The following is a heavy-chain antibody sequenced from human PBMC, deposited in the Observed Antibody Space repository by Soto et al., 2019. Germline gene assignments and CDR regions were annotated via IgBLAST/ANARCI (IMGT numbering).Heavy chain of an antibody. Sequence: PGESLRLSCAASGFTFSDYYMSWIRQAPGKGLEWVSYISSSGSTIYYPDSVKGRFTISRDNAKNSLYLQMHSLKAEDTAAYYCAREVEAAAGPRGWFDPWGQGTLVTVSS. CDR2: ISSSGSTI. J-gene: IGHJ5*02. CDR3: AREVEAAAGPRGWFDP. V-gene: IGHV3-11*01. D-gene: IGHD6-13*01. CDR1: GFTFSDYY.